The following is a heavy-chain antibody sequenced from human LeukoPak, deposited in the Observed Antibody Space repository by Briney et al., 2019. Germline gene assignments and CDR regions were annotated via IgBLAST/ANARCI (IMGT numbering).Heavy chain of an antibody. CDR2: ISTAGAFT. D-gene: IGHD6-13*01. CDR3: ATVQRIAAAGTPPLY. J-gene: IGHJ4*02. CDR1: GFTFGSYA. Sequence: QPGGSLRLSCAASGFTFGSYALSWVRQAPGKGLECVSGISTAGAFTYYADSVKGRFTISRDNSRNTLYLQMNGLRAEDTAVYYCATVQRIAAAGTPPLYWGQGTLVTVSS. V-gene: IGHV3-23*01.